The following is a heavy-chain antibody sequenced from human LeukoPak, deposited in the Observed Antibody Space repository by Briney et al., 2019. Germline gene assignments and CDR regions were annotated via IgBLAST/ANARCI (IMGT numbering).Heavy chain of an antibody. CDR1: GYTFTSYH. CDR2: INLSGGST. CDR3: AADRTPTDIVVVPAAYEDAYGMDV. V-gene: IGHV1-46*01. D-gene: IGHD2-2*01. J-gene: IGHJ6*02. Sequence: EASVKVSCKASGYTFTSYHMHWVRQAPGQGLEWMGKINLSGGSTTYAQKFQGRVTMTRDTSTSTVYMELSSLRSEDTAVYYCAADRTPTDIVVVPAAYEDAYGMDVWGQGTTVTVSS.